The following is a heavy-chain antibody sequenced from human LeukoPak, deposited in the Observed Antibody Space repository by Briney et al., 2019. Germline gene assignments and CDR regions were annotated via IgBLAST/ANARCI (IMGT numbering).Heavy chain of an antibody. J-gene: IGHJ4*02. D-gene: IGHD3-3*01. CDR2: FDPEDGET. V-gene: IGHV1-24*01. CDR3: ATDRITIFGVVPGELDY. Sequence: ASVKVSCKVSGYTLTELSMHWVRQAPGKGLEWMGGFDPEDGETMYAQKFQGRVTMTEDTSTDTAYMELSSLRSEDTAVYYCATDRITIFGVVPGELDYWGQGTLVTVSS. CDR1: GYTLTELS.